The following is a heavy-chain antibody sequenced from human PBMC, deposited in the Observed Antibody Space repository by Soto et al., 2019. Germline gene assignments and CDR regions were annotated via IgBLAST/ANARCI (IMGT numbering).Heavy chain of an antibody. D-gene: IGHD1-26*01. CDR1: GFTFSSYE. CDR2: ITSSGSPI. J-gene: IGHJ6*02. V-gene: IGHV3-48*03. CDR3: ARDKVYPWDDMDV. Sequence: EVQLVESGGGLVQPGGSLRLSCAASGFTFSSYEMTWVRQAPGKGLECVSHITSSGSPIFYADSVKGRFTISRDNAKNSLYLQMNRLRAEDTAVSYCARDKVYPWDDMDVWGQGTTVTVSS.